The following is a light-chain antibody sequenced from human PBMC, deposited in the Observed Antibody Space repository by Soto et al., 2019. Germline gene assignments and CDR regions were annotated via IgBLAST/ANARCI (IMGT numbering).Light chain of an antibody. J-gene: IGLJ1*01. CDR1: KSDIGSNY. CDR2: RNS. Sequence: QSVLAQPPSASGAPGQRVTFSGSGSKSDIGSNYVFWYQQLPGMAPKLLIYRNSQRPSGVPDRFSGSKSGTSASLAIRGLRSEDEADDYCTSWHDSLKGHVFGTGSKVTAL. CDR3: TSWHDSLKGHV. V-gene: IGLV1-47*01.